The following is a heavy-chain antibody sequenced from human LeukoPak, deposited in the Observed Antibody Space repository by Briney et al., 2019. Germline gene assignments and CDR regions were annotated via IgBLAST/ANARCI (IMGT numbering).Heavy chain of an antibody. CDR1: GFTFSTYA. CDR3: ACDDYGDYDY. V-gene: IGHV3-23*01. D-gene: IGHD4-17*01. J-gene: IGHJ4*02. Sequence: GGSLRLSCAASGFTFSTYAMSWVRQAPGKGLEWVSGISGSGTTTYYADSVKGRFTISRDNSRNTLYLQMNSLRAEDTAVYYCACDDYGDYDYWGQGNPGHRLL. CDR2: ISGSGTTT.